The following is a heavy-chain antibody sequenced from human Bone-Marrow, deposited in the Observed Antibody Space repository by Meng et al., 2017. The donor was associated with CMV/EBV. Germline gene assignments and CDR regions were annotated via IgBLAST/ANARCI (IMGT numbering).Heavy chain of an antibody. J-gene: IGHJ6*02. D-gene: IGHD3-22*01. Sequence: GESLKISCAASGFTFSSYWMHWDRQAPGKGLVWVSRINSDGSSTSYADSVKGRFTISRDNAKNTLYLQMNSLRAEDTAVYYCARDTYYYDSSGYFPLYYYYYGMDVWGQGTTVTVSS. V-gene: IGHV3-74*01. CDR1: GFTFSSYW. CDR2: INSDGSST. CDR3: ARDTYYYDSSGYFPLYYYYYGMDV.